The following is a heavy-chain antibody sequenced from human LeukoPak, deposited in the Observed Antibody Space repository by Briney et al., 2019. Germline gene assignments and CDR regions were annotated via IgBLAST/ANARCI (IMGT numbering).Heavy chain of an antibody. V-gene: IGHV4-59*06. J-gene: IGHJ4*02. Sequence: PSETLSLTCTVSGGSISSYYWSWIRQPPGKGLEWIGYIYYSGSTYYNPSLKSRVTISVDTSKNQFSLKLSSVTAADTAVYYCARGPYSYGYNFDYWGQGTLVTVSS. D-gene: IGHD5-18*01. CDR3: ARGPYSYGYNFDY. CDR1: GGSISSYY. CDR2: IYYSGST.